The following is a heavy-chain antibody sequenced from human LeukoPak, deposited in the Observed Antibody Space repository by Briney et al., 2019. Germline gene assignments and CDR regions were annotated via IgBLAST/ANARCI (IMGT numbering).Heavy chain of an antibody. CDR2: IRYDGSNK. D-gene: IGHD6-6*01. CDR3: AKWFRYSSSSKAPFDY. J-gene: IGHJ4*02. V-gene: IGHV3-30*02. CDR1: GFTFSSYG. Sequence: PGGSLRLSCAASGFTFSSYGMHWVRQAPGKGLEWVAFIRYDGSNKYYADSVKGRFTISRDSSKNTLYLQMNSLRAEDTAVYYCAKWFRYSSSSKAPFDYWGQGTLVTVSS.